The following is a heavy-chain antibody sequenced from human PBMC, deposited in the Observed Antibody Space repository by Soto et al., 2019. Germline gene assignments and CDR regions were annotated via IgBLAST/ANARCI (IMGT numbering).Heavy chain of an antibody. CDR2: IYYSGST. CDR3: ARVWFGELSFFHC. V-gene: IGHV4-31*03. J-gene: IGHJ4*02. D-gene: IGHD3-10*01. Sequence: QVQLQESGPGLVKPSQTLSLTCTVSGGSISSGGYYWSWIRQHPGKGLEWIGYIYYSGSTYYNPSLKSRVTISVDKSKNQYSLELSSVTAAGRALYYCARVWFGELSFFHCWVQGTLVTVSS. CDR1: GGSISSGGYY.